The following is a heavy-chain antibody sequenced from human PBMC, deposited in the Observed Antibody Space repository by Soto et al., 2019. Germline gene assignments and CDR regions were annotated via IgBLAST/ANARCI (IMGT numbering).Heavy chain of an antibody. J-gene: IGHJ6*03. D-gene: IGHD6-19*01. CDR1: GSSFTNYG. Sequence: QDQLVQSGVEVKKPGASVKVSCKASGSSFTNYGITWVRQAHGQGFEWMGWISAYNGNTNYAQKFQGRVTMTTDASTSTAYLELRSLRSDDTAVYYCARDRGVAPPVAGNTHYYYYMDVWGKGTTVTVSS. CDR2: ISAYNGNT. V-gene: IGHV1-18*01. CDR3: ARDRGVAPPVAGNTHYYYYMDV.